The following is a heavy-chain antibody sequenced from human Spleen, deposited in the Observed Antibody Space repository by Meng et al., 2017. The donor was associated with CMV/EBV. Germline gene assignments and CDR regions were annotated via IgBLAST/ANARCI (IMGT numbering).Heavy chain of an antibody. D-gene: IGHD2-2*01. Sequence: GGSLRLSCKGSGYSFSSYSMNWVRQAPGKGLEWVSYISSSSSTIYYADSVKGRFNISRDNAKNSLYLQMNSLRAEDTAVYYCARDREYCSSTSCYHSIYYYGMDVWGQGTTVTVSS. CDR2: ISSSSSTI. V-gene: IGHV3-48*04. J-gene: IGHJ6*02. CDR3: ARDREYCSSTSCYHSIYYYGMDV. CDR1: GYSFSSYS.